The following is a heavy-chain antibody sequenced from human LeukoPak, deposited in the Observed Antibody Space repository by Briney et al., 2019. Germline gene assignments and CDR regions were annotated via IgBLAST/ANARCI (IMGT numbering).Heavy chain of an antibody. CDR2: IYYNGNT. Sequence: PSETLSLTCTVSNGSLNSGAYYWAWIRQRPGMRREWLGSIYYNGNTYYNPSLESRVTISIDTSKKQFSLNLRSVTAADMAVYYCERNVAVAGTNYWGQGTLVTVSS. D-gene: IGHD6-19*01. CDR1: NGSLNSGAYY. CDR3: ERNVAVAGTNY. J-gene: IGHJ4*02. V-gene: IGHV4-39*07.